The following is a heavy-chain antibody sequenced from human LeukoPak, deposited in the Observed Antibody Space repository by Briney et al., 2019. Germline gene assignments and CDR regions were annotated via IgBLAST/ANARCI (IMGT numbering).Heavy chain of an antibody. CDR2: ISYDGSNK. CDR1: GFTFSSYG. Sequence: PGGSLRLSCAASGFTFSSYGMHWVRQAPGKGLEWVAVISYDGSNKYYADSVKGRFTISRDNSKNTLYLQMNSLRAEDTAVYYCARLEYSGSYAVLGYWGQGTLVTVSS. J-gene: IGHJ4*02. CDR3: ARLEYSGSYAVLGY. V-gene: IGHV3-30*03. D-gene: IGHD1-26*01.